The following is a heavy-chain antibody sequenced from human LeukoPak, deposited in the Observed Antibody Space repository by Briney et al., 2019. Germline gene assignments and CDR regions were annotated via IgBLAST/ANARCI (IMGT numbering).Heavy chain of an antibody. J-gene: IGHJ3*01. Sequence: KDGESLKISCKGSGFNFTSSWIAWVRQMPGKGLKWMGIIYPGDSDTRYSPSFQGQVTLSADKSVRTAYLQWSSLKASDTAMYYCARPNITSYYDSRGYDAFDVWGQGTMVTVSS. CDR2: IYPGDSDT. CDR3: ARPNITSYYDSRGYDAFDV. V-gene: IGHV5-51*01. D-gene: IGHD3-22*01. CDR1: GFNFTSSW.